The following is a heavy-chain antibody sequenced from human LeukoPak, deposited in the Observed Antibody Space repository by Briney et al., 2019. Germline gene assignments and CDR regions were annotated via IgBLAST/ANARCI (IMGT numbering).Heavy chain of an antibody. CDR2: ISAYNGNT. V-gene: IGHV1-18*01. CDR3: ASNSGSYDGAFDI. J-gene: IGHJ3*02. Sequence: GASVKVSCKASGYTFTSYGISWVRQAPGQGLEWMGWISAYNGNTDYAQKVQGRVTMTTDTSTSTAYMELSSLRSEDTAVYYCASNSGSYDGAFDIWGQGTMVTVSS. CDR1: GYTFTSYG. D-gene: IGHD1-26*01.